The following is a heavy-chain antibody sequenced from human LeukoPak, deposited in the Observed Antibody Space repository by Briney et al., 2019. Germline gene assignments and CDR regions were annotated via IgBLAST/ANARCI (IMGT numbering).Heavy chain of an antibody. Sequence: GGSLRLSCAASGFTFSSYWMSWVRQAPGKGLEWVSYISSSSSTIYYADSVKGRFTISRDNAKNSLYLQMNSLRDEDTAVYYCARDRYPLIPPHYDFWSGYYDYWGQGTLVTVSS. CDR1: GFTFSSYW. CDR3: ARDRYPLIPPHYDFWSGYYDY. J-gene: IGHJ4*02. CDR2: ISSSSSTI. D-gene: IGHD3-3*01. V-gene: IGHV3-48*02.